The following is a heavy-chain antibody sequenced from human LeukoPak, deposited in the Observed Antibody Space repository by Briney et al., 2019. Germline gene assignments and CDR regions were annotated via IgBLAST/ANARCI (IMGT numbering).Heavy chain of an antibody. Sequence: PGGSLRLSCAASGFTFSSSAMHWVRQAPGKGLEWVAVISYDGSDKYYADSVKGRFIISRDNSKNTLYLQMNSLRAEDTSVYYCARSWWNYDFWGQGTLVTVSS. CDR2: ISYDGSDK. CDR3: ARSWWNYDF. J-gene: IGHJ4*02. V-gene: IGHV3-30*04. D-gene: IGHD1-7*01. CDR1: GFTFSSSA.